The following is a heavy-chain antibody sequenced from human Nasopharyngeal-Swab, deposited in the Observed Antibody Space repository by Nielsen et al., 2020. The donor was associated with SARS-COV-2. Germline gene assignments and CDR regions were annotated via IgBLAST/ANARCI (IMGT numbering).Heavy chain of an antibody. J-gene: IGHJ6*02. V-gene: IGHV1-24*01. D-gene: IGHD6-13*01. CDR1: GYTLTELS. CDR3: ATAPAAADATYYYYGMDV. Sequence: ASVKLSCKVSGYTLTELSMHWVRQAPGKGLEWMGGFDPEDGETIYAQKFQGRVTMTEDTSTDTAYMELNSLRSEDTAVYYCATAPAAADATYYYYGMDVWGQGTTVTVSS. CDR2: FDPEDGET.